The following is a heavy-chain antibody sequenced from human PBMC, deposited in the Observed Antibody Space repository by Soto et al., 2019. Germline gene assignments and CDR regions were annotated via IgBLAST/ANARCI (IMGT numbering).Heavy chain of an antibody. J-gene: IGHJ4*02. CDR3: ARGREFDS. Sequence: QLQLRESGSRLVKPSQTLSLTCAVSGGSLTSGTYSWNWIRQPPGKGLEWIGYIFPSGTTYYNPSLKSRVAISLDVSKNQCSLHLRSLTAADTAVYYCARGREFDSWSQGTLVTVSS. V-gene: IGHV4-30-2*01. CDR1: GGSLTSGTYS. CDR2: IFPSGTT.